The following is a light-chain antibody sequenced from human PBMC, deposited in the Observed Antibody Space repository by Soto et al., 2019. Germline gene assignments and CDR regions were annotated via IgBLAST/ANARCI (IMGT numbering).Light chain of an antibody. V-gene: IGKV1-6*01. CDR1: QDIRHD. CDR2: AAS. Sequence: AIQMTQSPSSLSASVGDRVTITCRASQDIRHDLGWYQERPGQAPKLLIYAASNLQTGVPSRFSGSGSGTDFTLTISSLQPEDFGTYYCLQDYNFPWTCGQGTKVEI. J-gene: IGKJ1*01. CDR3: LQDYNFPWT.